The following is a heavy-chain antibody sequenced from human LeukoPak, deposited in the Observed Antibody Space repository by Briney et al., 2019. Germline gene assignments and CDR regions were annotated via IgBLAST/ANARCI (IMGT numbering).Heavy chain of an antibody. J-gene: IGHJ4*02. D-gene: IGHD3-10*01. Sequence: GGSLRLSCAASGFTFSSYAMSWVRQAPGKGLEWVSAISGSGGSTYYADSVKGRFTTSRDNSKNTLHLQMNSLRAEDTAVYYCAKALGFMVRGVPIDYWGQGTLVTVSS. CDR3: AKALGFMVRGVPIDY. CDR1: GFTFSSYA. V-gene: IGHV3-23*01. CDR2: ISGSGGST.